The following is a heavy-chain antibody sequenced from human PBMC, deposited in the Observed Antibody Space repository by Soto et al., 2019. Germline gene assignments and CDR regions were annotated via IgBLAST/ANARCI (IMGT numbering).Heavy chain of an antibody. J-gene: IGHJ4*02. Sequence: QVQLVQSGAEVKKPGASVKVSCKASGYTFSRYGITWVRQGPGQGLEWMGWISVYHGNKMYAQKFQGRVTMTTDTATRTAYLELTSLRSEDTALYSFARNCSSGSCSTAYWGKGTLVTVSS. CDR2: ISVYHGNK. D-gene: IGHD2-15*01. CDR3: ARNCSSGSCSTAY. V-gene: IGHV1-18*01. CDR1: GYTFSRYG.